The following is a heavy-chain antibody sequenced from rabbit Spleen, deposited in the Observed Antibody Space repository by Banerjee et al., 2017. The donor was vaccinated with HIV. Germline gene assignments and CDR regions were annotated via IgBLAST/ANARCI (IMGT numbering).Heavy chain of an antibody. D-gene: IGHD1-1*01. CDR2: IYAITETT. Sequence: QLEESGGRLGQPGGSLILSCKAYGFTISGYWMNWVRQAPGKGLEWIGIIYAITETTYYANWVNGRFTISSDNAQNTVDLQMNSLTAADTATYFCAREDVGGSVSLWGQGTLVTVS. CDR3: AREDVGGSVSL. J-gene: IGHJ4*01. V-gene: IGHV1S7*01. CDR1: GFTISGYW.